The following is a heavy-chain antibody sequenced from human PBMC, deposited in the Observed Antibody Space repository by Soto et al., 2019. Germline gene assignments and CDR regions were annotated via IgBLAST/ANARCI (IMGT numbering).Heavy chain of an antibody. CDR2: IIPIFGTA. CDR1: GGTFSSYA. CDR3: ALEDGDYVWGSYRYCDY. V-gene: IGHV1-69*01. D-gene: IGHD3-16*02. J-gene: IGHJ4*02. Sequence: QVQLVQSGAEVKKPGSSVKVSCKASGGTFSSYAISWVRQAPGQGLEWMGGIIPIFGTANYAQKFQGRVTITADESTSTAYVELSSLRSEDTAVYYCALEDGDYVWGSYRYCDYWGQGTLVTVSS.